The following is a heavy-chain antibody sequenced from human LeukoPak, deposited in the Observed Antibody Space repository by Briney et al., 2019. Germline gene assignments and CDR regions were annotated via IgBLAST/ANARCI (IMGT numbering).Heavy chain of an antibody. Sequence: SETLSLTCTVSGGSIRSSYWNWIRQPPGKGLEWVGYIHYTGTTNYNPSLKSRVTISADTSKNQFSLKLSSLTAADTAVYYCARGVGSSGYFDYWGQGTLVTVSS. CDR3: ARGVGSSGYFDY. CDR2: IHYTGTT. D-gene: IGHD6-19*01. J-gene: IGHJ4*02. CDR1: GGSIRSSY. V-gene: IGHV4-59*01.